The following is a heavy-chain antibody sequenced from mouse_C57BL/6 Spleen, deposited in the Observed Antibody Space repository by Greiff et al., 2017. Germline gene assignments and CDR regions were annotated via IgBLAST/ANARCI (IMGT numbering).Heavy chain of an antibody. D-gene: IGHD2-2*01. CDR3: ARGRGGYYDAMYY. V-gene: IGHV1-39*01. CDR2: INPNYGTT. Sequence: EVQLQQPGPELVKPGASVKISCKASGYSFTDYNMNWVKQSNGKSLEWIGVINPNYGTTSYNQKFKGKATLTVDQSSSTAYMQRISLTSEDSSVYSCARGRGGYYDAMYYWGQGTSVTGSS. CDR1: GYSFTDYN. J-gene: IGHJ4*01.